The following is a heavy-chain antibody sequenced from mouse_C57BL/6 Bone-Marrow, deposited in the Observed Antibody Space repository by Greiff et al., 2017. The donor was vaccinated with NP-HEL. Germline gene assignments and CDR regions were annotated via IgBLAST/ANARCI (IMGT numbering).Heavy chain of an antibody. CDR3: ARGYPYYAMDY. J-gene: IGHJ4*01. V-gene: IGHV1-82*01. CDR1: GYAFSSSW. Sequence: QVQLKESGPELVKPGASVKISCKASGYAFSSSWMNWVKQRPGKGLEWIGRIYPGDGDTNYNGKFKGKATLTADKSSSPAYMQLSSLTSEDSAVYICARGYPYYAMDYWGQGTSVTVSS. CDR2: IYPGDGDT.